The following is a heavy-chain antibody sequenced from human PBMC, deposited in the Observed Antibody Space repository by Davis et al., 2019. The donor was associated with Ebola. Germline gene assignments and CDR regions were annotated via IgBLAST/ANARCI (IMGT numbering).Heavy chain of an antibody. CDR3: ARASGTSSMAFDI. CDR1: GYTFTSYA. Sequence: ASVTVSCKASGYTFTSYAMHWVRQAPGQRLEWMGWINIGNGKTEYTQKFQGRVTITRDTSASTAYMELSSLRSEDTAVYYCARASGTSSMAFDIWGQGTMVTVSS. V-gene: IGHV1-3*04. D-gene: IGHD2-2*01. CDR2: INIGNGKT. J-gene: IGHJ3*02.